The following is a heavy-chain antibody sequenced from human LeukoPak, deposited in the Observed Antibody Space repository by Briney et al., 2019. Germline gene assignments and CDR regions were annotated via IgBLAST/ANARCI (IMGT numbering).Heavy chain of an antibody. CDR1: GGTFSSYA. J-gene: IGHJ4*02. CDR2: IIPIFGTP. V-gene: IGHV1-69*13. Sequence: SVKVSCKASGGTFSSYAISWVRQAPGQGLEWMGGIIPIFGTPNYAQKFQGRVTVTADESTSTAYMELSSLRSEDTAVYYCARKYYDTSGYYFGFDNWGQGTLVTVSS. CDR3: ARKYYDTSGYYFGFDN. D-gene: IGHD3-22*01.